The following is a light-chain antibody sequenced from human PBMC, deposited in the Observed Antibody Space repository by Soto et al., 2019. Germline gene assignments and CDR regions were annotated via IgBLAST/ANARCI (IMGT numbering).Light chain of an antibody. V-gene: IGLV1-44*01. CDR3: VAWDASLNGYVV. CDR1: SSNIGSNT. Sequence: QCVRTQPPSASGTPGEGGTISCSGSSSNIGSNTVNWYQQLPGTAPKLVIYSNNQRPSGVPDRFSGSKSGTSASLAISGLQSEDEADYYCVAWDASLNGYVVFGGGTKVTVL. J-gene: IGLJ2*01. CDR2: SNN.